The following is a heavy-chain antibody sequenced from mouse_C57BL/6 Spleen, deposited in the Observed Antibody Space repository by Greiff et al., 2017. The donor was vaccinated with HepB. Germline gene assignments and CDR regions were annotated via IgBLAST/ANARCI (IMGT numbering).Heavy chain of an antibody. Sequence: QVQLQQSGPELVKPGASVKISCKASGYAFSSSWMNWVKQRPGKGLEWIGRIYPGDGDTNYNGKFKGKATLTADKSSSTAYMQLSSLTSEDSAVYFCAGWLDAMDYWGQGTSVTVSS. CDR2: IYPGDGDT. CDR3: AGWLDAMDY. J-gene: IGHJ4*01. V-gene: IGHV1-82*01. D-gene: IGHD2-3*01. CDR1: GYAFSSSW.